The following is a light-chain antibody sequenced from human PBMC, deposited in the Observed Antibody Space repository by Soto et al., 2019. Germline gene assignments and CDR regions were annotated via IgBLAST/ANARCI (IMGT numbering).Light chain of an antibody. CDR1: SSNIGSNY. J-gene: IGLJ2*01. V-gene: IGLV1-47*01. CDR3: AAWDDSLSGRGVV. CDR2: RNN. Sequence: QSVLTQPPSASGTPGQRVTISCSGSSSNIGSNYVYWYQQLPGTAPKLLIYRNNQRPSGVPDRFSGSKSGTSASLAISGLRSEDEADYYCAAWDDSLSGRGVVFGGGTTLTVL.